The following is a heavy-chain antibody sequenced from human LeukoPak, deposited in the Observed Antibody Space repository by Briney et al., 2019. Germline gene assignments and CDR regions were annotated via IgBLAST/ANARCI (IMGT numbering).Heavy chain of an antibody. D-gene: IGHD2-2*03. CDR1: GGSVSSYF. J-gene: IGHJ4*02. CDR3: ARLDNARGAFDY. V-gene: IGHV4-59*02. Sequence: SETLALTCTVSGGSVSSYFCSWIRQPPGKGLEWIGYMYYSGSTNYNPSLKSRVTMSVDTSKNQFSLQLSSVTAADTAVYYCARLDNARGAFDYWGQGTLVTVSS. CDR2: MYYSGST.